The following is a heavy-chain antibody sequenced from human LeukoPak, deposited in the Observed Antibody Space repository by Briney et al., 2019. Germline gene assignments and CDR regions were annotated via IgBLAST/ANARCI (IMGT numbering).Heavy chain of an antibody. CDR2: INPNSGGT. CDR1: GYTFTGYY. V-gene: IGHV1-2*02. Sequence: ASVKVSCKASGYTFTGYYMHWVRQAPGQGLEWTGWINPNSGGTNYAQKFQGRVTMTRDTSISTAYMELSRLRSDDTAVYYCATNLPIVLMVFDYWGQGTLVTVSS. J-gene: IGHJ4*02. CDR3: ATNLPIVLMVFDY. D-gene: IGHD2-8*01.